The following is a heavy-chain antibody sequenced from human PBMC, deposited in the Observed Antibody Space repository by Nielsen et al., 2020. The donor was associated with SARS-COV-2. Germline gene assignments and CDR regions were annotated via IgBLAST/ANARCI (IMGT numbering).Heavy chain of an antibody. CDR1: GFTFSSYW. D-gene: IGHD1-26*01. CDR2: INSDGSST. CDR3: ARHWREGATFYWFFDL. Sequence: GESLKISCAASGFTFSSYWMHWVRQAPGKGLVWVSRINSDGSSTSYADSVKGRFTISRDNAKNTLYLQMNSLRAEDTAVYYCARHWREGATFYWFFDLWGRGTLVTVSS. V-gene: IGHV3-74*01. J-gene: IGHJ2*01.